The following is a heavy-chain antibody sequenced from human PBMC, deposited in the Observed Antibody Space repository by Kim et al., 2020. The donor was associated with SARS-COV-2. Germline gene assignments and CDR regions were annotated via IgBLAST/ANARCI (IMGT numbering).Heavy chain of an antibody. Sequence: SGPTLVKPTQTLTLTCTFSGFSLSTSGMCVSWIRQPPGKALEWLALIDWDDDKYYSTSLKTRLTISKDTSKNQVVLTMTNMDPVDTATYYCARIERGGYYDSSGYYEGAFDYWGQGTLVTVSS. V-gene: IGHV2-70*01. CDR3: ARIERGGYYDSSGYYEGAFDY. CDR1: GFSLSTSGMC. J-gene: IGHJ4*02. D-gene: IGHD3-22*01. CDR2: IDWDDDK.